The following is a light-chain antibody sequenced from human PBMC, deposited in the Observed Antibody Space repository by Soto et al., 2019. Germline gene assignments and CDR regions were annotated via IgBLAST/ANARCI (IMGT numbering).Light chain of an antibody. Sequence: QSALTQPASVSGSPGQSITISCTGTSSDVWSYNLVSWYQQHPGKAPKLMLSEVSNRPSGVSNRFSGSRSGNTASLTISGLQAEDEADYYCSSYTGTSPPLVFGGGTKLTVL. CDR1: SSDVWSYNL. CDR3: SSYTGTSPPLV. V-gene: IGLV2-14*02. CDR2: EVS. J-gene: IGLJ3*02.